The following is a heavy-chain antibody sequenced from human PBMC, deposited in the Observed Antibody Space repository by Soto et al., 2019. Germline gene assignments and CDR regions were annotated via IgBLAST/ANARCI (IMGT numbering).Heavy chain of an antibody. J-gene: IGHJ4*02. Sequence: GGSLRLSCAASGFTFSSYGMHWVRQAPGKGLEWVAVISYDGSNKYYADSVKGRFTISRDNSKNTLYLQMNSLRAEDTAVYYCAKWRLARGPFDYWGQGTLVTVSS. CDR2: ISYDGSNK. CDR1: GFTFSSYG. D-gene: IGHD6-25*01. CDR3: AKWRLARGPFDY. V-gene: IGHV3-30*18.